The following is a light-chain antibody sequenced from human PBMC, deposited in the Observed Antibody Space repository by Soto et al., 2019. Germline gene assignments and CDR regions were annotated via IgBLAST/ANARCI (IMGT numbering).Light chain of an antibody. CDR3: LQDYTYPWT. CDR1: QGIRNE. V-gene: IGKV1-6*01. Sequence: AIQMTQSPSSLSASVGDRVTITCRASQGIRNELGWYQQKPGKAPKLLIYDASSLQSGVPSRFSGSGSGTDFTLTTSSLQPEDFATYYCLQDYTYPWTFGQGTKVEVK. J-gene: IGKJ1*01. CDR2: DAS.